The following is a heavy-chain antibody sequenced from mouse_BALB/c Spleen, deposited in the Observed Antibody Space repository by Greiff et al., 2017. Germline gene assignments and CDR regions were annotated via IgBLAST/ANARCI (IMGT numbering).Heavy chain of an antibody. J-gene: IGHJ4*01. CDR2: ISSGSSTI. D-gene: IGHD3-2*01. Sequence: EVHLVESGGGLVQPGGSRKLSCAASGFTFSSFGMHWVRQAPEKGLEWVAYISSGSSTIYYADTVKGRFTISRDNPKNTLFLQMTSLRSEDTAMYYCARPDSSGPYYYAMDYWGQGTSVTVSS. CDR1: GFTFSSFG. CDR3: ARPDSSGPYYYAMDY. V-gene: IGHV5-17*02.